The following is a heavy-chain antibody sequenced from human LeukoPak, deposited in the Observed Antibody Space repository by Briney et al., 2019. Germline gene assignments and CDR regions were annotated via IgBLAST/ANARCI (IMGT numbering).Heavy chain of an antibody. V-gene: IGHV3-23*01. CDR2: ISGSGGST. D-gene: IGHD3-3*01. Sequence: PGGSLRLSCAASGFTFSSYAMSWVRQAPGKGLEWVSAISGSGGSTYYADSVKGRFTISRDNSKNTLYLQMNSLRAEDTAVYYCARHNYDFWSGYLVSIDYWGQGTLVTASS. J-gene: IGHJ4*02. CDR3: ARHNYDFWSGYLVSIDY. CDR1: GFTFSSYA.